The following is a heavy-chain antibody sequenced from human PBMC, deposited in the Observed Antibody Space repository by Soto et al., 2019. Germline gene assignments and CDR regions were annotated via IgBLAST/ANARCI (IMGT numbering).Heavy chain of an antibody. J-gene: IGHJ5*02. CDR3: ATSMRGRHVFDP. Sequence: HGESLKISCKGSKYFFTNYWIGWVRQMPGKGLEWMGIIFPGDSDIRYSPSIQGQVTISADKSISTAYLQWSSLKASDTGMYYCATSMRGRHVFDPWGQGTLVTVSS. V-gene: IGHV5-51*01. CDR2: IFPGDSDI. CDR1: KYFFTNYW.